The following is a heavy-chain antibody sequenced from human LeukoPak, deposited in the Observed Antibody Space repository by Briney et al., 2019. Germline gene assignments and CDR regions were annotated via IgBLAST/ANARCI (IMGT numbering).Heavy chain of an antibody. CDR1: GFTFSSYW. Sequence: GGSLRLSCAASGFTFSSYWMSWVRQAPGKGLEWVANIKQDGSEKYYVDSVKGRFTISRDNAKNSLYLQMNSLRVEDTAVYYCARDLPYDSSTVYYGMDVWGQGTTVTVSS. CDR3: ARDLPYDSSTVYYGMDV. V-gene: IGHV3-7*01. J-gene: IGHJ6*02. D-gene: IGHD3-22*01. CDR2: IKQDGSEK.